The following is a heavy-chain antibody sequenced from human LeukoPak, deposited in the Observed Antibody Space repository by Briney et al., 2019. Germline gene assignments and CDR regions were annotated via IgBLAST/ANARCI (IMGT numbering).Heavy chain of an antibody. CDR3: ARVTSGWYNWFDP. D-gene: IGHD6-19*01. V-gene: IGHV1-8*01. CDR1: GYTFTSYD. J-gene: IGHJ5*02. CDR2: MNPSSGNT. Sequence: ASVTVSCKASGYTFTSYDINWVRQATGQGLEWMGWMNPSSGNTGYAQKFQGRVTMTRNTSISTAYMELSSLRSEDTAVYYCARVTSGWYNWFDPWGEGTLVTVSS.